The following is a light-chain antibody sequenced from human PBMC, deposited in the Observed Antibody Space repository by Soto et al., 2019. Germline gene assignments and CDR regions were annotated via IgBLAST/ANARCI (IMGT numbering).Light chain of an antibody. J-gene: IGKJ4*01. CDR2: WAS. V-gene: IGKV4-1*01. CDR3: QQYYGTPLT. Sequence: DIVLTQSPDSLSVSLGERATIDCKSSRSLLYSSNHKNYLAWYQHKPGQPPRLLINWASARESGVPDRFSGAGSGTDFTLTISSLQVEDVAVYFCQQYYGTPLTFGGGTKVEIK. CDR1: RSLLYSSNHKNY.